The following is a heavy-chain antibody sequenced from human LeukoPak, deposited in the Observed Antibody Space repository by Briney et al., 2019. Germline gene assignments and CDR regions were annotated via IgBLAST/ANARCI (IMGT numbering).Heavy chain of an antibody. D-gene: IGHD2-2*01. CDR3: ARGGRGHIVVVPAALWFDP. CDR2: INHSGST. CDR1: GGSFSGYY. V-gene: IGHV4-34*01. J-gene: IGHJ5*02. Sequence: SETLSLTCAVYGGSFSGYYWSWIRQPPGKGLEWLGEINHSGSTNYNPSLKSRVTISVDTSKNQFSLKLSSVTAADTAVYYCARGGRGHIVVVPAALWFDPWGQGTLVTVSS.